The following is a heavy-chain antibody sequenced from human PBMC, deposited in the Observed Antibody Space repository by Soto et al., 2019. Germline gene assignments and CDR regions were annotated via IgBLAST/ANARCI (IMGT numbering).Heavy chain of an antibody. V-gene: IGHV3-48*03. D-gene: IGHD3-22*01. CDR3: ARAIDYYDRSGYYPFDY. J-gene: IGHJ4*02. CDR1: GFTFNNYE. CDR2: ISGSGSTI. Sequence: GGSLRLSCAASGFTFNNYEMNWVRQAPGKGLEWVSYISGSGSTIYYADSVKGRFTISRDNAKNSLYLQMNSLRAEDTAVYYCARAIDYYDRSGYYPFDYWGQGTLVTVSS.